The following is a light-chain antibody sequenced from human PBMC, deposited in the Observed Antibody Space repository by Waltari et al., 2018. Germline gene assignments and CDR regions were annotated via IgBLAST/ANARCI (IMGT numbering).Light chain of an antibody. J-gene: IGKJ1*01. V-gene: IGKV1-5*03. CDR2: QAS. Sequence: DLQMTQSPSTLSASVGDRVTITCRTSHSISRWLAWYQQKPGKAPKLLIHQASSLESGVPSRFSGSGSGTDFTLTINSLQPEDSATYYCQQYNDFIWAFGRGTKVEI. CDR1: HSISRW. CDR3: QQYNDFIWA.